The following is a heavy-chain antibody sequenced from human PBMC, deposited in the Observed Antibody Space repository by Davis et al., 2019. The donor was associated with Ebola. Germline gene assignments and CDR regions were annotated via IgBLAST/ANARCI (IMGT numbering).Heavy chain of an antibody. CDR2: ISAYNGNT. CDR3: ARDIGVAAAGL. V-gene: IGHV1-18*04. D-gene: IGHD6-13*01. J-gene: IGHJ4*02. CDR1: GYIFTSND. Sequence: ASVKVSCKASGYIFTSNDINWVRQAPGQGLEWMGWISAYNGNTNYAQKLQGRVTMTTDTSTSTAYMELRSLRSDDTAVYYCARDIGVAAAGLWGQGTLVTVSS.